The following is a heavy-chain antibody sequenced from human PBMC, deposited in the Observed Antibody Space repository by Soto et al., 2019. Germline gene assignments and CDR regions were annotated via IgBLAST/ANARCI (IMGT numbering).Heavy chain of an antibody. CDR2: ISYDGRNK. CDR1: GFTFSSYG. D-gene: IGHD3-22*01. J-gene: IGHJ4*02. CDR3: AKDTFYHDTSGYYIFEY. V-gene: IGHV3-30*18. Sequence: QVQLVESGGDVVQPGRSLRLSCATSGFTFSSYGIHWVRQAPGKGLEWVAVISYDGRNKKFADSVEGRSTISRDNSKDTLYLQMNSLRAEDTAVYDCAKDTFYHDTSGYYIFEYWGQGTLVTVSS.